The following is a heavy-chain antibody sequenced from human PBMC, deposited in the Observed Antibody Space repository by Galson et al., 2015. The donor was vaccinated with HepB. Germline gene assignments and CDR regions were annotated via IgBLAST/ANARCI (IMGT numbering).Heavy chain of an antibody. CDR1: GFTFSSSW. CDR3: ARGDGSIWYGY. Sequence: SLRLSCAASGFTFSSSWMNWVRQAPGKGLEWVAAIKQAGSEKYYVDSVKGRFTISRDNAKNSLDLQMNSLRADDTAVYYCARGDGSIWYGYWGQGILVTVSS. D-gene: IGHD6-13*01. J-gene: IGHJ4*02. V-gene: IGHV3-7*03. CDR2: IKQAGSEK.